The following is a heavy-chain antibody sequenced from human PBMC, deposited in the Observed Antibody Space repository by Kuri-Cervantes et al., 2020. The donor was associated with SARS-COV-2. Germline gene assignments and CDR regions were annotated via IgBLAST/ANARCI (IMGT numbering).Heavy chain of an antibody. CDR2: IRSKAYGGTT. J-gene: IGHJ6*03. CDR3: TRDIVVVVAATPMSSYYYYYMDV. Sequence: GGSLRLSCTASGFTFGDYAMSWVRQAPGKGLEWVGFIRSKAYGGTTEYAASVRGRFTISRDDSKSIAYLQMNSLKTEDTAVYYCTRDIVVVVAATPMSSYYYYYMDVWGKGTTVPSP. CDR1: GFTFGDYA. V-gene: IGHV3-49*04. D-gene: IGHD2-15*01.